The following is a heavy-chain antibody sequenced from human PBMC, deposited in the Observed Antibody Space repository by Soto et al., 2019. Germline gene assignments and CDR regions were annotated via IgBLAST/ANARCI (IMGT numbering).Heavy chain of an antibody. Sequence: PGGSLRLSCAASGFTFSSYAMSWVRQAPGKGLEWVSAISGSGGSTYYADSVKGRFTISRDNSKNTLYLQMNSLRAEDTAVYYCARDLALRSTGSYFYGMDLWGQGTTVTVSS. D-gene: IGHD2-2*01. CDR1: GFTFSSYA. V-gene: IGHV3-23*01. CDR2: ISGSGGST. CDR3: ARDLALRSTGSYFYGMDL. J-gene: IGHJ6*02.